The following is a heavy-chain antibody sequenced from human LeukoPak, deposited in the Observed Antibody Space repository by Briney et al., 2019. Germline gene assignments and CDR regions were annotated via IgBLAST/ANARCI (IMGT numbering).Heavy chain of an antibody. CDR3: ARGADRWWTWYFDY. CDR2: INAGNGNT. Sequence: ASVKVSCKASGYTFTSYAMHWVRQAPGQRLEWMGWINAGNGNTKYSQEFQGRDTITRDTSASTAYMELSSLRSEDMAVYYCARGADRWWTWYFDYWGQGTLVTVSS. V-gene: IGHV1-3*03. D-gene: IGHD2-15*01. CDR1: GYTFTSYA. J-gene: IGHJ4*02.